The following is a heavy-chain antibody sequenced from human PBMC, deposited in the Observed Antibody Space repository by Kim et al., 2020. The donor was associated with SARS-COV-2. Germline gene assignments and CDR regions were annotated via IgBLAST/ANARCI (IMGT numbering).Heavy chain of an antibody. D-gene: IGHD3-3*01. CDR3: ARGLRITIFGVVTEL. CDR2: INHSGST. V-gene: IGHV4-34*01. Sequence: SETLSLTCAVYGGSFGGYYWSWIRQPPGKGLEWIGEINHSGSTNYNPSLKSRVTISVDTSKNQFSLKLSSVTAADTAVYYCARGLRITIFGVVTELWGQGTLVTVSS. CDR1: GGSFGGYY. J-gene: IGHJ4*02.